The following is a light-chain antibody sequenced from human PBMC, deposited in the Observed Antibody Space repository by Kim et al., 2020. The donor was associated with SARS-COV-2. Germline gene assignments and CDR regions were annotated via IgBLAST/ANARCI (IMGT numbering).Light chain of an antibody. CDR3: QPWDSGVV. Sequence: VYVLAGQTASITCSGDTLDNKYVSWYQQKAGQSPVLVIYEDAKPPSGIPERFSGSSSGSTATLTISGTQATDEADYYCQPWDSGVVFGGGTQLTVL. CDR1: TLDNKY. CDR2: EDA. J-gene: IGLJ2*01. V-gene: IGLV3-1*01.